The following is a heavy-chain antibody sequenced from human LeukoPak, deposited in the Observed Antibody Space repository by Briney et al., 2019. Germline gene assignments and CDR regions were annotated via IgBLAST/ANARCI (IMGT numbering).Heavy chain of an antibody. Sequence: SVKVSCKASGGTFSSYAISWVRQAPGQGLEWMGGIIPIFGTANYAQEFQGRVTITADESTSTAYMELSSLRSEDTAVYYCARVGFGEDYYYMDVWGKGTTVTVSS. V-gene: IGHV1-69*13. J-gene: IGHJ6*03. CDR2: IIPIFGTA. CDR1: GGTFSSYA. CDR3: ARVGFGEDYYYMDV. D-gene: IGHD3-10*01.